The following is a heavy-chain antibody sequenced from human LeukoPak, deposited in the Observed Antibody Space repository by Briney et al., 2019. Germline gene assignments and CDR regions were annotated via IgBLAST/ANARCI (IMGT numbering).Heavy chain of an antibody. D-gene: IGHD6-13*01. CDR2: ITFGGNT. CDR1: GGSFGSYY. CDR3: ARDLGIIAAAGHWFDP. Sequence: SETLSLTCAVYGGSFGSYYWNWIRQSPVYGLEWIGEITFGGNTKYNPSLESRLIISVDTSKKQVSLKLSSVTAADTAVYYCARDLGIIAAAGHWFDPWGQGTLVTVSS. J-gene: IGHJ5*02. V-gene: IGHV4-34*01.